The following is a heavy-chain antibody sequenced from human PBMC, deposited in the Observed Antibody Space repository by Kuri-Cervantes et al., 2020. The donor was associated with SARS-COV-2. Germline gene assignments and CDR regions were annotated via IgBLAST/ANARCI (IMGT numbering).Heavy chain of an antibody. D-gene: IGHD1-7*01. J-gene: IGHJ4*02. V-gene: IGHV3-23*01. CDR2: ITGGDEST. CDR1: GFTFGDYA. CDR3: AKSPPDSITNYLYYFDL. Sequence: GGSLRLSCTASGFTFGDYAMSWVRQAPGERLEWVSAITGGDESTFYANSVKGRFTIYRDNSKNTLYLQMNSLRVEDSALYFCAKSPPDSITNYLYYFDLWGQGTLVTVSS.